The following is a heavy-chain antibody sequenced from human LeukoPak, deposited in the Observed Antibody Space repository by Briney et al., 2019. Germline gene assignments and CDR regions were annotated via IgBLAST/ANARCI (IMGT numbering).Heavy chain of an antibody. J-gene: IGHJ4*02. D-gene: IGHD6-13*01. V-gene: IGHV3-33*01. Sequence: GGSLRLSCAASGFTFSSYGMHWVRQAPGKGLEWVAVIWYDGSNKYYADSVKGRFTISRDNSKNTLYLQMNSLRAEDTAVYYCARDRDSSSWFPHFDYWGQGTLVTASS. CDR1: GFTFSSYG. CDR3: ARDRDSSSWFPHFDY. CDR2: IWYDGSNK.